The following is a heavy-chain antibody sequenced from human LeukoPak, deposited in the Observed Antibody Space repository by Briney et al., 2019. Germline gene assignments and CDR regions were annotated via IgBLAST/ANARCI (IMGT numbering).Heavy chain of an antibody. V-gene: IGHV3-30*02. CDR1: GFTFSSYG. CDR3: ARGPVGATIDAFDI. J-gene: IGHJ3*02. CDR2: IRYDGSNK. D-gene: IGHD1-26*01. Sequence: GGSLRVSCAASGFTFSSYGMHWVRQAPGKGLEWVAFIRYDGSNKYYADSVKGRFTISRDNSKNTLYLQMNSLRAEDTAVYYCARGPVGATIDAFDIWGQGTMVTVSS.